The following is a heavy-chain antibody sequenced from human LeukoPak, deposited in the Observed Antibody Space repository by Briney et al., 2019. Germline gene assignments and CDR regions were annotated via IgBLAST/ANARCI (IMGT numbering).Heavy chain of an antibody. CDR2: ISAYNGNT. CDR3: ARDSSSWYGTLIDY. Sequence: ASVNVSCKASGYTFTRYGISWVRQAPGQGLEWMGWISAYNGNTNYAQKLQGRVTMTTDTSTSTAYMELRSLRSDDTAVYYCARDSSSWYGTLIDYWGQGTLVTVSS. J-gene: IGHJ4*02. V-gene: IGHV1-18*01. D-gene: IGHD6-13*01. CDR1: GYTFTRYG.